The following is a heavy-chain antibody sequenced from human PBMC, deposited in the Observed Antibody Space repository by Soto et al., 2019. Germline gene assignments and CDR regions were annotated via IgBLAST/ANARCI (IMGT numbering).Heavy chain of an antibody. CDR3: VRDRGWPALDY. J-gene: IGHJ4*02. CDR2: MAPDGSDK. D-gene: IGHD2-15*01. CDR1: GFTFSSYW. Sequence: GGSLRLSCAASGFTFSSYWMTWVRQAPGKGLEWVANMAPDGSDKYFVDSVKGRFTISRDNAKNSLYLQMNSLRAEDTAVYYCVRDRGWPALDYWGQGTLVTVYS. V-gene: IGHV3-7*01.